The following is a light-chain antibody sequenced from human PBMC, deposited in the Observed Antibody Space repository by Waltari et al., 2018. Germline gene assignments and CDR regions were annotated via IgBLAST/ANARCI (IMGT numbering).Light chain of an antibody. CDR1: SSDVGGYNY. J-gene: IGLJ2*01. CDR2: DVN. V-gene: IGLV2-8*01. CDR3: SSYAGSNNLGV. Sequence: QSALTQPPSASGSPGQSVTISCPGTSSDVGGYNYVSWYQQHPGKAPKLMLYDVNKRPSGVPDRFSGSKSGNMASLTVSGLQTEDEADYYCSSYAGSNNLGVFGGGTKLTVL.